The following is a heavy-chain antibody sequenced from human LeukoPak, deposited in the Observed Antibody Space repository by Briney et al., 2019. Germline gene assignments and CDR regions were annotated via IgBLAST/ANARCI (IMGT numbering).Heavy chain of an antibody. CDR3: ATLVVPAAMSWFDP. Sequence: SETLSLTCTVSGGSISSYYWSWIRQHPGKGLEWIGYIYYSGSTYYNPSLKSRVTISVDTSKNQFSLKLSSVTAADTAVYYCATLVVPAAMSWFDPWGQGTLVTVSS. CDR1: GGSISSYY. J-gene: IGHJ5*02. V-gene: IGHV4-59*06. CDR2: IYYSGST. D-gene: IGHD2-2*01.